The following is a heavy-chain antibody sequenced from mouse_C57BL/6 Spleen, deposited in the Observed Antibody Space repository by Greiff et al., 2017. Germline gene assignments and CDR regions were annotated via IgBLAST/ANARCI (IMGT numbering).Heavy chain of an antibody. Sequence: QVQLQQPGAELVMPGASVKLSCKASGYTFTRYWMHWVKQRPGQGLEWIGEIDPSDSYTNYNQKFKGKSTLTVDKSSSTAYMQLSSLTAEDSAVYYCARSRGTGYFDVWGTGTTVTVSS. CDR3: ARSRGTGYFDV. V-gene: IGHV1-69*01. CDR2: IDPSDSYT. CDR1: GYTFTRYW. J-gene: IGHJ1*03. D-gene: IGHD3-3*01.